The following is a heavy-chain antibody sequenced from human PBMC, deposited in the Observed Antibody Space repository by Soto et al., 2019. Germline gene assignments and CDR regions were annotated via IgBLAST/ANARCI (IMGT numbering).Heavy chain of an antibody. Sequence: QVQLVQSGAEVKKPGSSVKVSCKASGGTFSSYAISWVRQAPGQGLEWMGGIIPIFGTANYAQKFQGRVTITADESTSTADMELSSLRSEDTAVYYCARDTTPYYDILTGYYNDWGQGTLVTVSS. CDR1: GGTFSSYA. D-gene: IGHD3-9*01. CDR3: ARDTTPYYDILTGYYND. J-gene: IGHJ4*02. CDR2: IIPIFGTA. V-gene: IGHV1-69*01.